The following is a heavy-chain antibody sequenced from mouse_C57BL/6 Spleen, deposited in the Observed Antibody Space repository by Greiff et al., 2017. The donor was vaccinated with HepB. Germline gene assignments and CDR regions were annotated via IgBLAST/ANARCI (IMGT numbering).Heavy chain of an antibody. D-gene: IGHD2-3*01. CDR2: IHPNSGST. CDR3: AKRYDGYEAWFAY. Sequence: QVQLKQPGAELVKPGASVKLSCKASGYTFTSYWMHWVKQRPGQGLEWIGMIHPNSGSTNYNEKFKSKATLTVDKSSSTAYMQLSSLTSEDSAVYYCAKRYDGYEAWFAYWGQGTLVTVSA. J-gene: IGHJ3*01. V-gene: IGHV1-64*01. CDR1: GYTFTSYW.